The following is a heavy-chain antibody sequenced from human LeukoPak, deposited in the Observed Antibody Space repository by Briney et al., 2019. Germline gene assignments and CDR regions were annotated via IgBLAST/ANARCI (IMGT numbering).Heavy chain of an antibody. CDR1: GYSFTNYW. D-gene: IGHD2-15*01. CDR3: ARSQGYCSGGSCLQGDWFDP. V-gene: IGHV5-51*01. CDR2: IYPGDSDT. J-gene: IGHJ5*02. Sequence: GESLQISCKGSGYSFTNYWIGWVRQMPGKGLEWMGIIYPGDSDTRYSPSFQGQVTISADKSISTAYLQWGSLKASDTAMYYCARSQGYCSGGSCLQGDWFDPSGQGTLVTVSS.